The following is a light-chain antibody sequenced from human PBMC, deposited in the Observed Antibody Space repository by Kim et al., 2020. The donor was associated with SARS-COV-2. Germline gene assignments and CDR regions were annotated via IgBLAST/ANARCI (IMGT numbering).Light chain of an antibody. CDR1: QTVSSSY. V-gene: IGKV3-20*01. J-gene: IGKJ4*01. Sequence: LSVSPGESATLSCRASQTVSSSYLAWYRQKPGQPPGLLIYGTSTRATGIPDRFSGSGSGTDFTLTISRLEPEDSAVYYCQQYGSSFGGGTKVDIK. CDR3: QQYGSS. CDR2: GTS.